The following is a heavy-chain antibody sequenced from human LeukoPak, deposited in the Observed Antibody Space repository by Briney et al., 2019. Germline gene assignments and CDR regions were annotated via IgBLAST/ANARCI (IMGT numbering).Heavy chain of an antibody. J-gene: IGHJ4*02. CDR2: ASPSGGST. D-gene: IGHD4-17*01. CDR1: GYAFTDYC. CDR3: ARDHDYGPCEGPAALDY. Sequence: ASVKVSCKAFGYAFTDYCMHWVRQARGQGLERMGVASPSGGSTTYAQKFQGRVTVTRDTSTSTVYMELTSLRSEDTAMYYCARDHDYGPCEGPAALDYWGQGTLVTVSS. V-gene: IGHV1-46*01.